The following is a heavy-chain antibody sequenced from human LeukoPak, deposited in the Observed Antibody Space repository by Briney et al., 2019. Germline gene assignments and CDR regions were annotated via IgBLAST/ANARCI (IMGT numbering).Heavy chain of an antibody. CDR1: GGSISSDY. CDR3: AREDSSSWGPFDY. V-gene: IGHV4-4*07. CDR2: IYTSGST. J-gene: IGHJ4*02. Sequence: SETLSLTCTVSGGSISSDYWSWIRQPAGKGLECIGRIYTSGSTDYNPSLKSRITMSIDTSKNHFSLKLSSVTAADTGVYFCAREDSSSWGPFDYWGQGTLVTVSS. D-gene: IGHD6-6*01.